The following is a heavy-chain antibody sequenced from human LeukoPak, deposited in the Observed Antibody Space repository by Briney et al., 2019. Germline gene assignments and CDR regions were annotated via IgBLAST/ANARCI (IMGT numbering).Heavy chain of an antibody. CDR2: IYYSGST. V-gene: IGHV4-59*06. CDR1: GGSISSYY. J-gene: IGHJ5*02. CDR3: AREEMITFGGVTHNWFDP. Sequence: PSETLSLTCTVSGGSISSYYWSWIRQPPGKGLEWIGYIYYSGSTYYNPSLKSRVTISVDTSKNQFSLKLSSVTAADTAVYYCAREEMITFGGVTHNWFDPWGQGTLVTVSS. D-gene: IGHD3-16*01.